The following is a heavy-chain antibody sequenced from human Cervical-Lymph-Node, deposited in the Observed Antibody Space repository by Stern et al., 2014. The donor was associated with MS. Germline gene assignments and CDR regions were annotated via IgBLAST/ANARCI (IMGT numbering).Heavy chain of an antibody. D-gene: IGHD2-15*01. CDR2: ISGYNGNS. Sequence: VTLVESGAEVKKPGDSVKVSCTASGYTFTTYGIRLMRQAPGQGHDLKGWISGYNGNSNYAQKLQGRVTMTTDTSTSTAYMELRSLRSDDTAVYYCARGLLGSENAFDIWGQGTMVTVSS. CDR1: GYTFTTYG. V-gene: IGHV1-18*01. CDR3: ARGLLGSENAFDI. J-gene: IGHJ3*02.